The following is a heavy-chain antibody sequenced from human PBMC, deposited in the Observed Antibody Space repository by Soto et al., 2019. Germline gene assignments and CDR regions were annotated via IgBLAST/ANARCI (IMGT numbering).Heavy chain of an antibody. Sequence: PSETLSLTCAVSSGSISSSNWWSWVRQPPGKGLEWIGEIYHSGSTNYNPSLKSRVTISVDKSKNQFSLKLSSVTAADTAVYYCARDVKLWFGESAYYYYYMDVWGKGTTVTVSS. CDR3: ARDVKLWFGESAYYYYYMDV. D-gene: IGHD3-10*01. CDR2: IYHSGST. J-gene: IGHJ6*03. CDR1: SGSISSSNW. V-gene: IGHV4-4*02.